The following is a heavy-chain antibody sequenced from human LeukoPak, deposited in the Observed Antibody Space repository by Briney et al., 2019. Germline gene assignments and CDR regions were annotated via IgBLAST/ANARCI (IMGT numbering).Heavy chain of an antibody. J-gene: IGHJ6*03. CDR2: TYYRSKWYN. D-gene: IGHD1-26*01. V-gene: IGHV6-1*01. Sequence: SQTLSLTCAISGDSVSSNSAAWNWIRQSPSRGLEWLGRTYYRSKWYNDYAVSVKSRTTINPDTSKNQFSLQLNSVTPEDTAVYYCAREMVWEEEEWELPLYYYYMDVWGKGTTVTVSS. CDR1: GDSVSSNSAA. CDR3: AREMVWEEEEWELPLYYYYMDV.